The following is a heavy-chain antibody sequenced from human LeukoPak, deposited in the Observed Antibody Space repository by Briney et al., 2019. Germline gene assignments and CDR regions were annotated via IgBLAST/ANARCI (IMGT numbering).Heavy chain of an antibody. CDR2: IIPILGIA. CDR1: GGTFSSYT. Sequence: SVKVSCKASGGTFSSYTISWVRQAPGQGLEWMGRIIPILGIANYAQKFQGRVTITTDESTSTAYMELSSLRSEDTAVYYCARDPNQIAAARNRVWFDPWGQGTLVTVSS. D-gene: IGHD6-13*01. CDR3: ARDPNQIAAARNRVWFDP. J-gene: IGHJ5*02. V-gene: IGHV1-69*16.